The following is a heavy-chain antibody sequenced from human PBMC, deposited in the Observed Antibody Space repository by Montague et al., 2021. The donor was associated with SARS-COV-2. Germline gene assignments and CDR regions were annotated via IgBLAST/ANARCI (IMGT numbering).Heavy chain of an antibody. CDR2: IHHGGST. D-gene: IGHD3-10*01. Sequence: SETLSLTCAVHGGSFSTYSWNWIRQPPGKGLEWIGEIHHGGSTNYNPSLKSRVTISADTSKNQFSLKLTSVAAADTAVYYCARLGDGVVPSPILGVGPYYSYSCVDVWGRGTTVTVSS. J-gene: IGHJ6*03. CDR1: GGSFSTYS. V-gene: IGHV4-34*01. CDR3: ARLGDGVVPSPILGVGPYYSYSCVDV.